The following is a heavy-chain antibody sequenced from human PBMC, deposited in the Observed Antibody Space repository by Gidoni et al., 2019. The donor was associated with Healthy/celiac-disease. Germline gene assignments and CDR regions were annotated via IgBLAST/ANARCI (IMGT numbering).Heavy chain of an antibody. CDR1: VGSISSGGYS. CDR2: IDHSGST. CDR3: ARGPVIPRMDFDY. D-gene: IGHD3-22*01. Sequence: LQLQESGSGLLKPSRTLSLTYAVSVGSISSGGYSWSWIRQPPGKGLAWIGYIDHSGSTYYNPSRESRVTISVDRSKSQFALKLGSVTAADTAVYYCARGPVIPRMDFDYWGQGTLVTVSS. J-gene: IGHJ4*02. V-gene: IGHV4-30-2*01.